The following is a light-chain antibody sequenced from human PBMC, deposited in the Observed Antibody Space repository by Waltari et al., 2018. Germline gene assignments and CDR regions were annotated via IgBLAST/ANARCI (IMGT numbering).Light chain of an antibody. CDR2: WAS. Sequence: DIVMTQSPDSLAVSLGERATINCKSSQTISYSSNNKNYLAWYQKKPGQPPRLLISWASSRESGVPDRFSGSGSGTDFTLTISSLQPEDFATYYCQQSYSSPRTFGQGTKVEIK. J-gene: IGKJ1*01. CDR1: QTISYSSNNKNY. CDR3: QQSYSSPRT. V-gene: IGKV4-1*01.